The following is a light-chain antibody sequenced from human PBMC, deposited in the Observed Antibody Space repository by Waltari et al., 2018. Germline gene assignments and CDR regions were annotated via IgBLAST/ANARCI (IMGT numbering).Light chain of an antibody. J-gene: IGLJ2*01. Sequence: QSALTQHPSATGSPGQPVTISCTGTNSDVGTSTYVSWYQHRAGKAPKLIIFDVNKRPSGVPDRFSGSRSDNTASLTASGLQAEDEADYYCSSYAGINISLFGGGTKLTVL. V-gene: IGLV2-8*01. CDR1: NSDVGTSTY. CDR2: DVN. CDR3: SSYAGINISL.